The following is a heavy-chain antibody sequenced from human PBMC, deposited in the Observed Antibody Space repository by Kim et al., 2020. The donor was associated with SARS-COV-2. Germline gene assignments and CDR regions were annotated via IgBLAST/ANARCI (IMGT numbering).Heavy chain of an antibody. D-gene: IGHD3-16*01. CDR3: AWGPINLMGTYHFDP. Sequence: SETLSLTCSVFGGSISGYYWSWIRQSPDKGLEYIGLVFYSGITDYNPSFSNRVSMSVDTSKNHFSLTLSSVTAADTAVYYCAWGPINLMGTYHFDPSVQ. CDR2: VFYSGIT. CDR1: GGSISGYY. J-gene: IGHJ5*02. V-gene: IGHV4-59*01.